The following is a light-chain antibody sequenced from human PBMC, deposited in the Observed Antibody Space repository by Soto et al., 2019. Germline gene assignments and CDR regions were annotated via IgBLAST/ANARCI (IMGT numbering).Light chain of an antibody. CDR2: DVT. CDR3: CSYAGTSTFVV. J-gene: IGLJ2*01. Sequence: QSALTQPRSVSGSPGQSVTISCTGSSSDVGTYNYVSWYQQFPGKAPKLMIYDVTKRPSGVPDRFSGSKSGNRASLTISGLRAEDEADYYCCSYAGTSTFVVFGGGTKLTVL. V-gene: IGLV2-11*01. CDR1: SSDVGTYNY.